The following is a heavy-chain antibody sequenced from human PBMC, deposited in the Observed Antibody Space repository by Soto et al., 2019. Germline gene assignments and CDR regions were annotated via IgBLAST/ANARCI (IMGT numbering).Heavy chain of an antibody. D-gene: IGHD4-17*01. V-gene: IGHV3-23*01. CDR1: GFTFTNYA. CDR2: ISGSGGAT. CDR3: ANPSPGYGDSTSYYYAMDA. Sequence: GGSLRLSCAASGFTFTNYAMSWVRQAPGKGVQWVSTISGSGGATYYADSVKGRFTVSRDNSKNTLYLQMDSLRAEDTAVYFCANPSPGYGDSTSYYYAMDAWGQGTMVTVSS. J-gene: IGHJ6*02.